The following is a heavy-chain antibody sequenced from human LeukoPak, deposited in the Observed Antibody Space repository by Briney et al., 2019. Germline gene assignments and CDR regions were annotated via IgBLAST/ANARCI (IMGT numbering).Heavy chain of an antibody. CDR3: ARDLESSSWWNWFDP. Sequence: GGSLRLSCAASGFTFSNAWMSWVRQAPGKGLEWVANIKQDGSEKKYVDSVKGRFTISRDNAKNSLYLQMNSLRAEDTAIYYCARDLESSSWWNWFDPWGQGTLVTVSS. CDR1: GFTFSNAW. CDR2: IKQDGSEK. D-gene: IGHD6-13*01. J-gene: IGHJ5*02. V-gene: IGHV3-7*01.